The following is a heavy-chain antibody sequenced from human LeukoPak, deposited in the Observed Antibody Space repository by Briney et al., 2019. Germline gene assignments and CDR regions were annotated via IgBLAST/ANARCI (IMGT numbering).Heavy chain of an antibody. Sequence: ASVKVSCKASGFTFTMFYIHWVRQAPGQGLEWMGMINPSDGATTYAQRFQGRVTMTRDMSTTTVYMDLRSLRSEDTAVYCCARGITMVRGAYNWFDPWGQGTLVTVSS. D-gene: IGHD3-10*01. CDR3: ARGITMVRGAYNWFDP. V-gene: IGHV1-46*01. CDR2: INPSDGAT. J-gene: IGHJ5*02. CDR1: GFTFTMFY.